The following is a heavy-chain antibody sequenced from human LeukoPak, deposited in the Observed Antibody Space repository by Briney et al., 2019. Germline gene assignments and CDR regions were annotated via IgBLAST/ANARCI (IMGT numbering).Heavy chain of an antibody. J-gene: IGHJ6*03. V-gene: IGHV3-21*01. CDR3: ARDQGFYCSGTSSQGACYMDV. CDR1: GFIFSSYS. Sequence: PGGSLRLSCAASGFIFSSYSMNWVGQAPGRGLEWVSSISSSSSYIYYADSVEGRFTISRDNAKNSLYLQMNSLRAEDTAVYYCARDQGFYCSGTSSQGACYMDVWGKGTTVPVSS. CDR2: ISSSSSYI. D-gene: IGHD2-2*01.